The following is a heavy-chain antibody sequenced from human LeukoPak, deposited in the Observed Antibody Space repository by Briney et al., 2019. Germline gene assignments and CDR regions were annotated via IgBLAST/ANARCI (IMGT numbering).Heavy chain of an antibody. CDR1: GSSLTNYY. J-gene: IGHJ4*02. D-gene: IGHD5-12*01. V-gene: IGHV1-46*01. CDR2: INPSGGST. Sequence: GASVKVSCKAFGSSLTNYYVHWVRQAPGQGLEWMGEINPSGGSTSYAQKFQGRITVTRDTYTNTVYMDLSSLRSEDTATYYCARGAPTTRIGAGRFDYWGQGSLLTVAS. CDR3: ARGAPTTRIGAGRFDY.